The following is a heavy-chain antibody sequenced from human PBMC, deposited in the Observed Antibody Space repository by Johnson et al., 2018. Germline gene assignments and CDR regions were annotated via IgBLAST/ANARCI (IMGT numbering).Heavy chain of an antibody. CDR3: VRDGAGGYGSGWLRYFQH. Sequence: VQLVQSGGGLVQPGGSLRLSCAASGFTFSSYSMNWVRQAPGKGLEWVSYIGNTGSTIHYADSLKGRFTISRDNARDSLYLQVNSRRVEDTAVYYRVRDGAGGYGSGWLRYFQHWGQGTLVTVSS. CDR1: GFTFSSYS. J-gene: IGHJ1*01. CDR2: IGNTGSTI. V-gene: IGHV3-48*01. D-gene: IGHD2-15*01.